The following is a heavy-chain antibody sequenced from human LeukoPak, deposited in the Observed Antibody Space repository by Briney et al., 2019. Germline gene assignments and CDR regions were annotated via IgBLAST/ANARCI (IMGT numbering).Heavy chain of an antibody. Sequence: GGSLRLSCAASGFIFSDFAMSWVRQAPGKGLEWVSGMSASGSHTHSADFVKGRFTISRDNFKNTLYLQMNGLRVEDTAVYYCAKVRNRNNCYFDYWGQGTLVTVSS. CDR1: GFIFSDFA. V-gene: IGHV3-23*01. CDR2: MSASGSHT. CDR3: AKVRNRNNCYFDY. D-gene: IGHD1/OR15-1a*01. J-gene: IGHJ4*02.